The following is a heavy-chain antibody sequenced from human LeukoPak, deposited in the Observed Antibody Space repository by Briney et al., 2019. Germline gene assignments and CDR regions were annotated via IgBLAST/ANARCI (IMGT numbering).Heavy chain of an antibody. J-gene: IGHJ4*02. V-gene: IGHV4-34*01. D-gene: IGHD3-10*01. CDR2: ITHTGST. Sequence: SETLSLTCAVYGGSFSGYYWSWIRQSPGKGLEWIGEITHTGSTNYNPSLKSRVTISTDTSKNQFSLRLNSLTAADTAVYFCARGNWFGDPYFFDYWGRGTPVTVSS. CDR3: ARGNWFGDPYFFDY. CDR1: GGSFSGYY.